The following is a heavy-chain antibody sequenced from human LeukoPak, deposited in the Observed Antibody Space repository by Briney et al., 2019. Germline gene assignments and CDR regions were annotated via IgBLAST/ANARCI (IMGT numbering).Heavy chain of an antibody. CDR3: ASSRQYQWLVREGFDY. CDR2: IIPILGIA. V-gene: IGHV1-69*04. CDR1: GGTFSSYA. Sequence: GASVKVSCKASGGTFSSYAISWVRQAPGQGLEWMGRIIPILGIANYAQKFQGRVTITADKSTSTAYMELSSLRSEDTAVYYCASSRQYQWLVREGFDYWGQGTLVTVSS. J-gene: IGHJ4*02. D-gene: IGHD6-19*01.